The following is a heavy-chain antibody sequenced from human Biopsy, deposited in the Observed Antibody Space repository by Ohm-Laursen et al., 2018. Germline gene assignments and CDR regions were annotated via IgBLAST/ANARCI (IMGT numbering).Heavy chain of an antibody. CDR2: INTRRGDT. Sequence: SSVKVSCKASGSTFSDYILNWVRQAPGHGLEWMGWINTRRGDTNYAQKFQGRVTMTRDTSTTTVFMELTSLRSDDTAMYYCARVEDSTRHWYFDLWGRGTQVTVSS. D-gene: IGHD2-2*01. V-gene: IGHV1-18*01. CDR1: GSTFSDYI. J-gene: IGHJ2*01. CDR3: ARVEDSTRHWYFDL.